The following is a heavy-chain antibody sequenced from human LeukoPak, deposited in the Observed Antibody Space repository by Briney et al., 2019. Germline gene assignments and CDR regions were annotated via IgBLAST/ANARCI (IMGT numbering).Heavy chain of an antibody. D-gene: IGHD3-22*01. CDR3: AKGKGITMIDDL. CDR2: ISVSGSST. CDR1: GFTFSTFA. J-gene: IGHJ5*02. Sequence: PGGSLRLSCAASGFTFSTFAMSWVRQAPGKGLEWVSSISVSGSSTYYADSVKGRLTISRDNSKNTLYLQMNSLRAEDTAVYYCAKGKGITMIDDLWGQGTLVTVSS. V-gene: IGHV3-23*01.